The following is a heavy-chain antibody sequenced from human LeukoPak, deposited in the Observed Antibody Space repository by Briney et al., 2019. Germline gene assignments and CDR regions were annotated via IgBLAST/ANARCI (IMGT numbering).Heavy chain of an antibody. D-gene: IGHD3-10*01. CDR1: GGSVSSGSYY. Sequence: PSETLSLTCTVSGGSVSSGSYYWSWIRQPPGKGLEWIGYISYRGSTNYNPSLKSRVTISVDTSKNQFSLKLSSVTAADTAVYYCARRREFGYFDYWGQGTLVTVSS. CDR2: ISYRGST. CDR3: ARRREFGYFDY. V-gene: IGHV4-61*01. J-gene: IGHJ4*02.